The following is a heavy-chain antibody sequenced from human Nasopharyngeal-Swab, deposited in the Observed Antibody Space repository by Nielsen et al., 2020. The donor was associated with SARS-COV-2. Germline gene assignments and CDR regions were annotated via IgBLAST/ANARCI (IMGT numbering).Heavy chain of an antibody. V-gene: IGHV3-23*01. CDR1: GFTFSSYA. Sequence: GESLKISCAASGFTFSSYAMSWVRQAPGTGLEWVSAISGSGGSTYYADSVKGRFTISRDNAKNSLYLQMNSLRAEDTAVYYCARDGQRNCSGGSCYHYYYYSMDVWGQGTTVTVAS. CDR3: ARDGQRNCSGGSCYHYYYYSMDV. CDR2: ISGSGGST. J-gene: IGHJ6*02. D-gene: IGHD2-15*01.